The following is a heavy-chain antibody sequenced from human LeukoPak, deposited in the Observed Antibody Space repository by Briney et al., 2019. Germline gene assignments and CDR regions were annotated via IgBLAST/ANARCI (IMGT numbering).Heavy chain of an antibody. CDR2: IYSSGTT. CDR1: GVSLHRSF. D-gene: IGHD3/OR15-3a*01. V-gene: IGHV4-59*01. Sequence: PSETLSLTFVVSGVSLHRSFWTWVRQPPGKGLEWIGRIYSSGTTDYSPSLKSRLIISIDTSKNQFSLRLASMTAADTAVYFCGRRPAVDGPIDNWGQGILVAVSS. CDR3: GRRPAVDGPIDN. J-gene: IGHJ4*02.